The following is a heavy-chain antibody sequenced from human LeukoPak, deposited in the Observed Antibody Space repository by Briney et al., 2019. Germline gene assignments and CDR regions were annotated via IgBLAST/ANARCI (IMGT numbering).Heavy chain of an antibody. Sequence: GGSLRLSCAASGFTFSTYVMHWVRQAPAKGLEWVAVIWYDGSKKDYADSVKGRFTISRDNSKNTLYLQMNSLRAEDTAVYYCAREMNYGDYFDYWGQGTLVTVSS. CDR3: AREMNYGDYFDY. J-gene: IGHJ4*02. D-gene: IGHD4-17*01. CDR1: GFTFSTYV. V-gene: IGHV3-33*01. CDR2: IWYDGSKK.